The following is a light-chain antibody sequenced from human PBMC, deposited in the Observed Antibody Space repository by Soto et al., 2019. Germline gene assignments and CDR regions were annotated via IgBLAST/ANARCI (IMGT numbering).Light chain of an antibody. CDR2: GSS. CDR3: QQYGSSPWT. V-gene: IGKV3-20*01. J-gene: IGKJ1*01. CDR1: QSVSSNS. Sequence: EIVLTQSPDTLSLSPGERATLSCRASQSVSSNSLAWYRHKSGQAPRLLIYGSSTRATGIPDRFSGSGSGTDFTLTISRLEPEDFAVYYCQQYGSSPWTFGQGTMVEI.